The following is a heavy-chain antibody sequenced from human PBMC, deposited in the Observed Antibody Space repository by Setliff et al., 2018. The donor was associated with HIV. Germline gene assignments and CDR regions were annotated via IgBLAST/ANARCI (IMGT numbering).Heavy chain of an antibody. J-gene: IGHJ4*02. CDR2: IIPVLGLS. V-gene: IGHV1-69*10. Sequence: ASVKVSCKASRGTFSTYPLTWVRQAPGQGLEWMGGIIPVLGLSYYAQNFQGRVTITADESTSTAYMELSSLRSEDTAVYYCASYSGSYYFILHYWGQGTLVTVSS. CDR1: RGTFSTYP. D-gene: IGHD1-26*01. CDR3: ASYSGSYYFILHY.